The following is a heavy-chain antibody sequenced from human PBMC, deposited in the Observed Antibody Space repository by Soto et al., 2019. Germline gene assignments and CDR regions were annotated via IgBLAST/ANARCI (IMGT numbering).Heavy chain of an antibody. CDR1: GFSLSTSGVG. V-gene: IGHV2-5*02. Sequence: QITLKESGPTLVKSTQTLTLTCTFSGFSLSTSGVGVGWIRQPPGKALEWLALIYWDDDERYSPSLKSRLTITKDTAKSQVVLTMTNRDPVDTATYYCTHLEGFDIVAKDAFDIWGQGTMVTVSS. CDR3: THLEGFDIVAKDAFDI. D-gene: IGHD5-12*01. J-gene: IGHJ3*02. CDR2: IYWDDDE.